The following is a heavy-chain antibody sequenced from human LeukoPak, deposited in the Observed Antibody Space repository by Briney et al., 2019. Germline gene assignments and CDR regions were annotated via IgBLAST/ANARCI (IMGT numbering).Heavy chain of an antibody. J-gene: IGHJ4*02. D-gene: IGHD2-15*01. CDR3: ARDVRRLLPRYLDY. CDR1: GFTFSSYS. Sequence: GGSLRLSCAASGFTFSSYSMNWVRQAPGKGLEWVSYISSSSSTIYYADSVKGRFTISRDNAKNSLYLQMNSLRDEDTAVYYCARDVRRLLPRYLDYWGQGTLVTVSS. V-gene: IGHV3-48*02. CDR2: ISSSSSTI.